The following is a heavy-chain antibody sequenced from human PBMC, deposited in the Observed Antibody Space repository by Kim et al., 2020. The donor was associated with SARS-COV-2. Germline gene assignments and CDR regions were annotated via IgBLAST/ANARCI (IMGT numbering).Heavy chain of an antibody. J-gene: IGHJ4*02. CDR2: INHSGST. V-gene: IGHV4-34*01. CDR1: GGSFSGYY. Sequence: SETLSLTCAVYGGSFSGYYWSWIRQPPGKGLEWIGEINHSGSTNYNPSLKSRVTISVDTSKNQFSLKLSSVTAADTAVYYCAGHIVRGVIRGDYWGQGTL. CDR3: AGHIVRGVIRGDY. D-gene: IGHD3-10*01.